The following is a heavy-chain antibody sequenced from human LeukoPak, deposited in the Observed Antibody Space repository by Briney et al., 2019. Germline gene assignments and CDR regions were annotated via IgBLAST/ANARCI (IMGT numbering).Heavy chain of an antibody. CDR1: GYTFTSYG. J-gene: IGHJ4*02. D-gene: IGHD4-23*01. Sequence: GSSVKVSCKASGYTFTSYGISWVRQAPGQGLDWMGWISAYNGNTNYAQKLQGRVTMTTDTSTSTAYMELRSLRSGDTAVYYCARGMTTVVPVDYWGQGTLVTVSS. CDR3: ARGMTTVVPVDY. V-gene: IGHV1-18*01. CDR2: ISAYNGNT.